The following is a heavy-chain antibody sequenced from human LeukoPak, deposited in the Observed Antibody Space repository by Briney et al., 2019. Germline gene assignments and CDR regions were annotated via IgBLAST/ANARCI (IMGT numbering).Heavy chain of an antibody. CDR1: GDSVSVNSAA. V-gene: IGHV6-1*01. CDR2: TYQRSKWYN. CDR3: ARSPSPYSSGWYFDY. D-gene: IGHD6-19*01. Sequence: SQTLSLTCAISGDSVSVNSAAWNWIRQSPSRGLEWLGRTYQRSKWYNDYAVSVKSRITINPDISKNQFSLQLNSVTPEDTAVYYCARSPSPYSSGWYFDYWGQGTLVTVSS. J-gene: IGHJ4*02.